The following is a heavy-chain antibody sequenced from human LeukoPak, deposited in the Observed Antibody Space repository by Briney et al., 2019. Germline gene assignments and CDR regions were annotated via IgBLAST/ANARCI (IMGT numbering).Heavy chain of an antibody. CDR3: ARGVATNRYYFDY. J-gene: IGHJ4*02. V-gene: IGHV1-69*05. CDR2: ITPLFGTA. D-gene: IGHD5-12*01. CDR1: GGTFIKYT. Sequence: ASVQVSCKASGGTFIKYTISWVRQRPGQGLEWMGGITPLFGTANYAQKFQGRVTITRDTSASTAYMELSSLRSEDTAVYSCARGVATNRYYFDYWGQGTLVTVSS.